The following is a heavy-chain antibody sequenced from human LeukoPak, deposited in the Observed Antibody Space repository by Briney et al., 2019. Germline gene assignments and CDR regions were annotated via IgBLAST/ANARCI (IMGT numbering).Heavy chain of an antibody. V-gene: IGHV3-23*01. Sequence: GGSLRLSCAASGFTFSSYAMSWVRQAPGKGLEWVSAISGRGGSTYYADSVKGRFTISRDNSKDTLYLKMNSLRAEDTAVYYCAKMNPQEVYYYDSSGYCGYWGQGTLVTVSS. CDR2: ISGRGGST. CDR3: AKMNPQEVYYYDSSGYCGY. D-gene: IGHD3-22*01. J-gene: IGHJ4*02. CDR1: GFTFSSYA.